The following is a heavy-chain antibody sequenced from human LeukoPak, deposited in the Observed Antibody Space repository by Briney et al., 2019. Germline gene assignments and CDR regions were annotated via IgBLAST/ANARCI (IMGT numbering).Heavy chain of an antibody. J-gene: IGHJ4*02. Sequence: TGGSLRLSCAASRFTFSSYAMHWVRQAPGKGLEWVAFISYDGSNKYYADSVKGRFTISRDNSKNTLYLQMNSLRAEDTAVYYCASEFYGSRSYYEEFDYWGQGTLVTVSS. CDR1: RFTFSSYA. CDR2: ISYDGSNK. D-gene: IGHD3-10*01. CDR3: ASEFYGSRSYYEEFDY. V-gene: IGHV3-30*04.